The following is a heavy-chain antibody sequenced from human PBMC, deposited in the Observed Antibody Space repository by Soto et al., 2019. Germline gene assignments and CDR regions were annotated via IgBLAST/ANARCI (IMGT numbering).Heavy chain of an antibody. CDR1: GGTFSSYT. J-gene: IGHJ4*02. CDR2: IIPILGIA. Sequence: QVQLVQSGAEVKKPGSSVKVSCKASGGTFSSYTISWVRQAPGQGLEWMGRIIPILGIANYAQKFQGRVTITADKSTSTAYMERSSLRSEDTAVYYCARDKEGSMVRGVTLDYWGQGTLVTVSS. D-gene: IGHD3-10*01. CDR3: ARDKEGSMVRGVTLDY. V-gene: IGHV1-69*08.